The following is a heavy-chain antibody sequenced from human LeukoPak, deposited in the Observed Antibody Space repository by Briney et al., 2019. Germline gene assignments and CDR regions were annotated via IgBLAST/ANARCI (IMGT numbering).Heavy chain of an antibody. J-gene: IGHJ3*02. CDR1: GYSISSVYY. D-gene: IGHD2-21*01. V-gene: IGHV4-38-2*02. Sequence: SETLSLTCTVSGYSISSVYYWGWIRRPPGKGLEWIGSIYNSGSTYYNPSLKSRITISVDTSKNQFSLKLSSVTAADTAVYYCARGAGYCGGDCYPPAHAFDIWGQGTMVTVSS. CDR2: IYNSGST. CDR3: ARGAGYCGGDCYPPAHAFDI.